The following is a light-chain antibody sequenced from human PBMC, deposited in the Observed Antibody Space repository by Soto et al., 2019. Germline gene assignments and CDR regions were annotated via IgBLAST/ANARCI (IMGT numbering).Light chain of an antibody. Sequence: DIVLTQSPGTLSLSPGERATLSCRSSQSVSSNYLAWYQQKPDQAPRLVIYDVSGRATGIPGRFSGSGSGTDFTLTISILEPEDFAVYYCQQYGSSPTFGQGTQVEIK. CDR2: DVS. J-gene: IGKJ1*01. CDR1: QSVSSNY. V-gene: IGKV3-20*01. CDR3: QQYGSSPT.